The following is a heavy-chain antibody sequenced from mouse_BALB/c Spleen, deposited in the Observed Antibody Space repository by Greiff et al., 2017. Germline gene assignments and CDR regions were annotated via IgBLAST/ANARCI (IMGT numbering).Heavy chain of an antibody. J-gene: IGHJ2*01. CDR1: GYTFTDYN. CDR2: IYPYNGGT. CDR3: ASGGGYYFDY. D-gene: IGHD1-1*02. V-gene: IGHV1S29*02. Sequence: EVQLKQSGPELVKPGASVKISCKASGYTFTDYNMHWVKQSHGKSLEWIGYIYPYNGGTGYNQKFKSKATLTVDNSSSTAYMELRSLTSEDSAVYYCASGGGYYFDYWGQGTTLTVSS.